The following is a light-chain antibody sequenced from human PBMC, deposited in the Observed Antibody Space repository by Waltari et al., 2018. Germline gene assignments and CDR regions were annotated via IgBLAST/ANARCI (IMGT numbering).Light chain of an antibody. CDR3: QHYDSYSAT. CDR1: QSITRW. V-gene: IGKV1-5*03. J-gene: IGKJ4*02. Sequence: DIHMTQSPHTLSASVGDRVSITSRASQSITRWLAWYPQKAGKAPTLLIYKASIIESGVPSRFSGGGSGTEFTLTISSLQPDDFATYYCQHYDSYSATFGRGTKVEIK. CDR2: KAS.